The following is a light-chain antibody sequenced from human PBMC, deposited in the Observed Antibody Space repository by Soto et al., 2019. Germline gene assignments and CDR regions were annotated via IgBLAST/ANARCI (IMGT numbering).Light chain of an antibody. CDR2: GAS. CDR3: QQYGSSPWT. CDR1: XXXXSSY. Sequence: EIVLTQSPGTLSLSPGERATLXCRAXXXXXSSYLAWYQQKPGQAPRPLIYGASSRAIGIPDRFSGSGSGTDFTITISRLEPEDFAVYYYQQYGSSPWTFCQGTKVEI. V-gene: IGKV3-20*01. J-gene: IGKJ1*01.